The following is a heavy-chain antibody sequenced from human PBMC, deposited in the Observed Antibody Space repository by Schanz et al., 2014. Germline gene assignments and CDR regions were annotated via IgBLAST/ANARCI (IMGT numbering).Heavy chain of an antibody. CDR2: ISHSGGSK. CDR1: GFTFSSYA. CDR3: ARAHGNNWYGKGLDY. Sequence: VQLVESGGGVVQPGGSLRLSCAASGFTFSSYAMSWVRQAPGKGLEWVSGISHSGGSKYYADSVKGRFTISRDNSKNTLYLQMNSLRADDTAVYFCARAHGNNWYGKGLDYWGQGTQVTVSS. V-gene: IGHV3-23*04. J-gene: IGHJ4*02. D-gene: IGHD1-1*01.